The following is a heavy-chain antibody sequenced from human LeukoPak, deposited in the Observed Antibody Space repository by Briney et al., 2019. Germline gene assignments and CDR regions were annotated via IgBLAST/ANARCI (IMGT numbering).Heavy chain of an antibody. Sequence: GRSLRLSCAVSGITVSSFGIHWVRQAPGKGLEWVAMTSYDGKNTYSTYSVRGRLTVSRDNSKNTLYLQMNRLRVDDSAVYYCAKGDGAVPAALIDFWGQGTLVIVSS. CDR2: TSYDGKNT. CDR1: GITVSSFG. CDR3: AKGDGAVPAALIDF. J-gene: IGHJ4*02. D-gene: IGHD2-2*01. V-gene: IGHV3-30*18.